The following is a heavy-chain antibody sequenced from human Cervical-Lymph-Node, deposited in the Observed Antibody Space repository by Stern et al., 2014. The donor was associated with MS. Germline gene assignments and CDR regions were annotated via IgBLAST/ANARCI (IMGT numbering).Heavy chain of an antibody. CDR1: GGSISSGGYY. Sequence: QVQLQESGPGLVKPSQTLSLTCTVSGGSISSGGYYWSWIRPHPGKGLEWIGYLYYSGSTYYNPSLKSRVTISVDTSKNQFSLKLSSVTAADTAVYYCARVSYDFWSGYYPFDYWGQGTLVTVSS. J-gene: IGHJ4*02. V-gene: IGHV4-31*03. D-gene: IGHD3-3*01. CDR3: ARVSYDFWSGYYPFDY. CDR2: LYYSGST.